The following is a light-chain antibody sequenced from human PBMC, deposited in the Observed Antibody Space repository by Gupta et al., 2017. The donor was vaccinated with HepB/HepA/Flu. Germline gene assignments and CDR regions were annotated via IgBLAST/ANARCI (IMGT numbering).Light chain of an antibody. J-gene: IGKJ4*01. V-gene: IGKV3-15*01. Sequence: EKVITQSPGNLSVSPGERVTLSCTASQEISANLAWYQQRPGQAPRLLIYGAVTRATGISARFSGTRSGTDFIFAISSLQSEDSAIYFCQHYNNWPLTFGGGTKVEIK. CDR1: QEISAN. CDR3: QHYNNWPLT. CDR2: GAV.